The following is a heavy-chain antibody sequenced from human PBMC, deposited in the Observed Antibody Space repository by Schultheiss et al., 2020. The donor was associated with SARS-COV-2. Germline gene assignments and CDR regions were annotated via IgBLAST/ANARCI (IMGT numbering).Heavy chain of an antibody. CDR1: GFTFSSYW. J-gene: IGHJ4*02. Sequence: GGSLRLSCAASGFTFSSYWMHWVRQAPGKGLVWVSRINSDGSSTSYADSVKGRFTISRDNAKNTLYLQMNSLRAEDTAVYYCALPNYYDSSGYYYYLDYWGQGTLVTVSS. CDR3: ALPNYYDSSGYYYYLDY. CDR2: INSDGSST. D-gene: IGHD3-22*01. V-gene: IGHV3-74*01.